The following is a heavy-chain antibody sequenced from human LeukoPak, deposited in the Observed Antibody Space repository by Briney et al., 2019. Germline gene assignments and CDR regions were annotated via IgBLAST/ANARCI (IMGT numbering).Heavy chain of an antibody. CDR2: ISAYNGNT. CDR1: GYTFTSYG. Sequence: GASVKVSFKASGYTFTSYGISWVRQAPGQGLEWMGWISAYNGNTNYAQKLQGRVTMTTDTSTSTAYMELRSLRSDDTAVYYCAREKRRPPTYYDYVWGSYRPQGWFDPWGQGTLVTVSS. D-gene: IGHD3-16*02. J-gene: IGHJ5*02. V-gene: IGHV1-18*01. CDR3: AREKRRPPTYYDYVWGSYRPQGWFDP.